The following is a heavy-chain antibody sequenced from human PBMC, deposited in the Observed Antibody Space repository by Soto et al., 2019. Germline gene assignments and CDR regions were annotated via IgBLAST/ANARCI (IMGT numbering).Heavy chain of an antibody. D-gene: IGHD6-13*01. CDR1: GYTFTSYA. CDR3: AKYLTSTGSSCLYYYYYYMDV. Sequence: ASVKVSCKASGYTFTSYAMHWVRQAPGQRLEWMGWINAGNGNTKYSQKFQGRVTITRDTSASTAYMELSSLRSEDTAVYYFAKYLTSTGSSCLYYYYYYMDVWGKGTTVTVSS. CDR2: INAGNGNT. J-gene: IGHJ6*03. V-gene: IGHV1-3*01.